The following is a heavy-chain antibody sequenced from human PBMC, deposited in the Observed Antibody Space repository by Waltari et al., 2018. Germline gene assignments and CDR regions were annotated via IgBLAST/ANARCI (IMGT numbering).Heavy chain of an antibody. CDR1: GGSFSGYY. J-gene: IGHJ4*02. V-gene: IGHV4-34*01. Sequence: QVQLQQWGAGLLKPSETLSLTCAVYGGSFSGYYWSWIRRPPGKGLEWIGEINHSGSTNYNPSLKSRVTISVDTSKNQFSLKLSSVTAADTAVYYCARDGGGSGSSRTRYFDYWGQGTLVTVSS. CDR3: ARDGGGSGSSRTRYFDY. D-gene: IGHD3-10*01. CDR2: INHSGST.